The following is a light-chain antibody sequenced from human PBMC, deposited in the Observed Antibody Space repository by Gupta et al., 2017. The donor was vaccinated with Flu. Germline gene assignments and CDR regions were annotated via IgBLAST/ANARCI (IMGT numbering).Light chain of an antibody. V-gene: IGLV2-14*01. Sequence: QSALTQPASVSGSLGPSLDISCAGTSSDIGAHNSVSWYQLRPGLAPNLILFEVNNRPSGSSNRFSGSKYGNTASITTAGLQAGEEGVYYCSSWSSSNNHVVFGGGTKVTVL. CDR3: SSWSSSNNHVV. J-gene: IGLJ2*01. CDR1: SSDIGAHNS. CDR2: EVN.